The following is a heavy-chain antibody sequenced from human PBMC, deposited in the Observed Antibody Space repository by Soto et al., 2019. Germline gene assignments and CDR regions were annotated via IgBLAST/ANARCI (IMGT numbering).Heavy chain of an antibody. J-gene: IGHJ4*02. CDR3: ARVINYYGSGSYYIFDY. V-gene: IGHV4-59*01. CDR2: IYYSGST. Sequence: QVQLQESGPGLVKPSETLSLTCTVSGGSISSYYWSWIRQPPGKGLEWIGYIYYSGSTNYNPSLKSRVTISVDTSKNQFSLKLSSVTAADTAVYYCARVINYYGSGSYYIFDYWGQGTLVTVSS. CDR1: GGSISSYY. D-gene: IGHD3-10*01.